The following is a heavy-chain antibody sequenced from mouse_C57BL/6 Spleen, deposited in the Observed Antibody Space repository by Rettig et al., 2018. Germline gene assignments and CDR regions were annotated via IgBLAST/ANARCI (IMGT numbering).Heavy chain of an antibody. Sequence: LVRPGASVKLSCKASGYTFTDYYINWVKQRPGQGLEWIARIYPGSGNTYYNEKFKGKATLTAEKSSSTAYMQLSSLTSEDSAVYFCARSGVYYDYDGYAMDCWGQGTSVTVSS. J-gene: IGHJ4*01. CDR1: GYTFTDYY. D-gene: IGHD2-4*01. CDR2: IYPGSGNT. CDR3: ARSGVYYDYDGYAMDC. V-gene: IGHV1-76*01.